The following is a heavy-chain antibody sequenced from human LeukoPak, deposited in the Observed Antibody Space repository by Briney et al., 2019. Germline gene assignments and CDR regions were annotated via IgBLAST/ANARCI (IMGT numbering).Heavy chain of an antibody. Sequence: SQTLSLTCAISGDSVSSNSAAWNWIRQSPSRGLEWLGRTYYRSKWYNDYAVSVKSRITINPDTSKNQFSLQLNSVTPEDTAVYYCARGASSITMVRGVIYYFDYWGQGTLVTVSS. CDR1: GDSVSSNSAA. J-gene: IGHJ4*02. V-gene: IGHV6-1*01. D-gene: IGHD3-10*01. CDR3: ARGASSITMVRGVIYYFDY. CDR2: TYYRSKWYN.